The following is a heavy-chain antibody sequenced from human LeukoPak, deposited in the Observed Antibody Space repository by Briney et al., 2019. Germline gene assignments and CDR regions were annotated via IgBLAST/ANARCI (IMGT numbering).Heavy chain of an antibody. V-gene: IGHV4-38-2*02. CDR2: IYYSGST. CDR1: GYSINSGYY. Sequence: SETLSLTCTVSGYSINSGYYWGWIRQPPGKGLEWIGSIYYSGSTYYNPSLKSRVTISVDTSKNQFSLKLSSVTAADTAVYYCARDRRRWLHPAAFDIWGQGTMVIVSS. CDR3: ARDRRRWLHPAAFDI. D-gene: IGHD5-24*01. J-gene: IGHJ3*02.